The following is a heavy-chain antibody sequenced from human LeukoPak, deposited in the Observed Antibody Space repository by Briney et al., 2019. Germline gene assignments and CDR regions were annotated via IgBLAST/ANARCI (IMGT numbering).Heavy chain of an antibody. CDR3: ARDMTASPRNYYYYGMDV. CDR1: GGSISSSSYY. Sequence: QPSETLSLTCTVSGGSISSSSYYWGWIRQPPGKGLEWIGTIYYSGRTYYNPSLKSRVTISVDTSKNQFPLKLSSVTAADMAVYYCARDMTASPRNYYYYGMDVWGQGTTVTVSS. CDR2: IYYSGRT. V-gene: IGHV4-39*06. D-gene: IGHD2/OR15-2a*01. J-gene: IGHJ6*02.